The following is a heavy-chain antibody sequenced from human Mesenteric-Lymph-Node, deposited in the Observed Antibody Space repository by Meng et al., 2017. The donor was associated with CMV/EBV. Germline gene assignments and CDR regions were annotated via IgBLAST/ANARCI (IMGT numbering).Heavy chain of an antibody. Sequence: GGSLRLSCAASGFTFSSYAMHWVRQAPGKGLEWVAVISYDGSNRYYADSVKGRFTISRDNSKNTLYLQMNSLRAEDTAVYYCARELAAAGILDYWGQGTLVTVSS. D-gene: IGHD6-13*01. V-gene: IGHV3-30-3*01. CDR1: GFTFSSYA. J-gene: IGHJ4*02. CDR2: ISYDGSNR. CDR3: ARELAAAGILDY.